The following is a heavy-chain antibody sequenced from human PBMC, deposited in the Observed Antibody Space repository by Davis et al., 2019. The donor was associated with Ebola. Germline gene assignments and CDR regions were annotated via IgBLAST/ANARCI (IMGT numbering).Heavy chain of an antibody. Sequence: ASVKVSCKTSGYSFTTYHIHWVRQAPGQGLEWMGWINPNSGSTNYGQNFQGRVTMTRDTSISTVYMELDRLASDDAAVYYCGREGGNSGYDIDYWGQGTLVTVSS. CDR2: INPNSGST. V-gene: IGHV1-2*02. J-gene: IGHJ4*02. CDR3: GREGGNSGYDIDY. CDR1: GYSFTTYH. D-gene: IGHD5-12*01.